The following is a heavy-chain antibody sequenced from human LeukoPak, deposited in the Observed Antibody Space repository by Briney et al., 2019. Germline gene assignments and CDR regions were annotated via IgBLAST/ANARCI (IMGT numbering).Heavy chain of an antibody. V-gene: IGHV1-18*01. Sequence: ASVKVSCKASGYTFTSYGISWVRQAPGQGLEWMGWISAYNGNTNYAQKLQGRVTITADESTSTAYMELSSLRSEDTAVYYCARGDGSGSYYGDWGQGTLVTVSS. D-gene: IGHD3-10*01. J-gene: IGHJ4*02. CDR2: ISAYNGNT. CDR1: GYTFTSYG. CDR3: ARGDGSGSYYGD.